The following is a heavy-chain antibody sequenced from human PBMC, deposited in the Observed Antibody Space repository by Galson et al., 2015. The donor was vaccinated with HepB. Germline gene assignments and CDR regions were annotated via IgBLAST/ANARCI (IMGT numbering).Heavy chain of an antibody. J-gene: IGHJ5*02. Sequence: SVKVSCKASGGTFSSYTISWVRQAPGQGLEWMGRIIPILGIANYAQKFQGRVTNTADKSTSTAYMELSSLRSEDTAVYYCARDESLGGYSYGSSISNWFDPWGQGTLVTVSS. CDR1: GGTFSSYT. CDR2: IIPILGIA. D-gene: IGHD5-18*01. V-gene: IGHV1-69*04. CDR3: ARDESLGGYSYGSSISNWFDP.